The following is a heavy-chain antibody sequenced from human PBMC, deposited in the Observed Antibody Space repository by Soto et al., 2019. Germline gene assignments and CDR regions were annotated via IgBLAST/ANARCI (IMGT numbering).Heavy chain of an antibody. V-gene: IGHV1-69*02. CDR2: VNPILSMS. CDR1: GDTFSFYT. CDR3: ATSYGSGYRAFDY. Sequence: QVQLVQSGAELKKPGSSVKVSCKASGDTFSFYTINWVRQAPGLGLEWMGRVNPILSMSNYAQKFQGRVTMTADKSTSTAYMELRSLRSEATAFYYCATSYGSGYRAFDYWRQGALVTVSS. D-gene: IGHD3-10*01. J-gene: IGHJ4*02.